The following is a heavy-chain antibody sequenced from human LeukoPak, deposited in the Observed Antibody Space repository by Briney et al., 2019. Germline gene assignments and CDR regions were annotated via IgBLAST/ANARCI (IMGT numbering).Heavy chain of an antibody. D-gene: IGHD5-24*01. CDR2: IYYSGST. CDR3: ARHDDYNYRHFDY. CDR1: GGSISSDNYY. Sequence: SETLSLTCTVSGGSISSDNYYWGWIRQPPGKGLEWIGSIYYSGSTYFNPSLKSRVTISVDTSKNQFSLKLSSVTAADTAVYYCARHDDYNYRHFDYWGQGTLVTVSS. J-gene: IGHJ4*02. V-gene: IGHV4-39*01.